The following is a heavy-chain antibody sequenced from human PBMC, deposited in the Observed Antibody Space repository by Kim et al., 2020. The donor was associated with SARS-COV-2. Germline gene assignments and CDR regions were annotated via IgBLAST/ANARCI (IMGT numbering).Heavy chain of an antibody. CDR3: ARGSGSYRFFYFDY. J-gene: IGHJ4*02. V-gene: IGHV4-34*01. Sequence: NPSLKSRVTISVDTSKNQFSLKLSSVTAADTAVYYCARGSGSYRFFYFDYWGQGTLVTVSS. D-gene: IGHD1-26*01.